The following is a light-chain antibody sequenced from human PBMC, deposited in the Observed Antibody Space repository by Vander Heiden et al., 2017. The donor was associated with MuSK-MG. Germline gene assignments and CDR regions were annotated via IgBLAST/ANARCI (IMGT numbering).Light chain of an antibody. V-gene: IGKV1-39*01. Sequence: DIQMTQSPSSLSASVGDRVTITCRASQSISNYLHWYQQKPGKAPKLLIYAASTLQSGVPSRFSGSGSGTDFTLTITSRQPEDFAAYYCQQSYNNPPFTFGGGTKVDIK. CDR3: QQSYNNPPFT. J-gene: IGKJ4*01. CDR2: AAS. CDR1: QSISNY.